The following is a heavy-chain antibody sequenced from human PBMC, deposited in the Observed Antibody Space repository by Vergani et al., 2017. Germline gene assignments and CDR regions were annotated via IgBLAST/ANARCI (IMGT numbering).Heavy chain of an antibody. J-gene: IGHJ6*03. V-gene: IGHV4-34*01. Sequence: QVQLQQWGGGLLKPSDTLSLTCVVNGGSFTSYHWTWIRQSPGEGLEWVGDIDHTGRPDYNPSLKSRLTMSVDKSRNQFSLTLNSVTATDTAIYFCARVKTETNGHLYYYYYMDVWGQGTAVTVS. D-gene: IGHD2-8*01. CDR2: IDHTGRP. CDR3: ARVKTETNGHLYYYYYMDV. CDR1: GGSFTSYH.